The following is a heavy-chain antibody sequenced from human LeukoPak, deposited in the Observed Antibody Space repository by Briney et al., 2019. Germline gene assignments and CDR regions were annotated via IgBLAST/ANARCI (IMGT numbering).Heavy chain of an antibody. D-gene: IGHD2/OR15-2a*01. CDR3: ARDLSHGLDYYFYMDV. V-gene: IGHV1-2*02. CDR1: GYAFTGYY. J-gene: IGHJ6*03. Sequence: ASVKVSCKASGYAFTGYYMHWVRQAPGQGLEWMGWINPNSGGTNYAQKFQGRVTMTRDTSISTAYMELSRLTSDDTAVYFCARDLSHGLDYYFYMDVWGTGTAVTVSS. CDR2: INPNSGGT.